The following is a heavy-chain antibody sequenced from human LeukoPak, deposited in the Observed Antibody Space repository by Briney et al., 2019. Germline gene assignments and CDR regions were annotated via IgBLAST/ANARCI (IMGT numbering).Heavy chain of an antibody. D-gene: IGHD6-13*01. V-gene: IGHV3-7*03. CDR1: GFTFSTYW. Sequence: GGSLRLSCSASGFTFSTYWMSWVRQAPGKGLEWVANMKRDGSEIYYVDSVKGRFTISGDNSKNTLYLQMNSLRAEDTAVYYCASLSSWYDFDYWGQGTLVTVSS. CDR2: MKRDGSEI. J-gene: IGHJ4*02. CDR3: ASLSSWYDFDY.